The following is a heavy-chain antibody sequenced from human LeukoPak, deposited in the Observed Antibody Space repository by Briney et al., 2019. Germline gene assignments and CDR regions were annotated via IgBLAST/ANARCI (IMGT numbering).Heavy chain of an antibody. CDR3: ARTGGYYYYGMDV. V-gene: IGHV3-21*01. D-gene: IGHD3-10*01. CDR1: GFTFSTYT. J-gene: IGHJ6*02. CDR2: ISTGSSYI. Sequence: GGSLRLSCAASGFTFSTYTMNWVRQAPGKGLEWVSSISTGSSYIYYADSVRGRFTISRDNAKNSLYLQMNNLRAADTAVYYCARTGGYYYYGMDVWGQGTTVTVSS.